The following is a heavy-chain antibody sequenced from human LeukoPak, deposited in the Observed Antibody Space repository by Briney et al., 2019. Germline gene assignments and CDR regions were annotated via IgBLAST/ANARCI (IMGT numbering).Heavy chain of an antibody. CDR2: ISVYNGNT. Sequence: ASAKVSCKASGYSFTSYGISWVRQAPGQGLEWMGWISVYNGNTKYAQRLQGRVTMTTDTSTSTAYMELRSLRSDDTAVYYCVREAGTRFDYWGQGNLATVSS. CDR1: GYSFTSYG. CDR3: VREAGTRFDY. D-gene: IGHD3-10*01. J-gene: IGHJ4*02. V-gene: IGHV1-18*01.